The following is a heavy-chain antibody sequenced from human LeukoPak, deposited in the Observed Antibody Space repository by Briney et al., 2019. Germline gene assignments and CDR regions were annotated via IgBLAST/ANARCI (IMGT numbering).Heavy chain of an antibody. V-gene: IGHV3-33*06. J-gene: IGHJ4*02. CDR3: PKIRSGSIDY. Sequence: GGSLRLSCAASGFTFSSYGMHWVRQAPGKGLEWVAVIWYDGSNKYYADSVKGRFTISRDNSKNTLYLQMNSLRAEDTAVYYCPKIRSGSIDYWGQGTLVTVSS. CDR1: GFTFSSYG. D-gene: IGHD1-14*01. CDR2: IWYDGSNK.